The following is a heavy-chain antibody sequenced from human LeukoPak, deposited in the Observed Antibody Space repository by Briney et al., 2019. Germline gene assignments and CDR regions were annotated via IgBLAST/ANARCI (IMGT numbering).Heavy chain of an antibody. CDR2: IYYSGST. Sequence: SETLSLTCTVSGGSISSGGYFWSWIRQHPGKGLEWIGYIYYSGSTYYNPSLKSRVSISVDTSKNQFSLKLSSVTAAGTAVYYCARDPSVMITFGGAPIWGQGTLVTVSS. CDR1: GGSISSGGYF. V-gene: IGHV4-31*03. D-gene: IGHD3-16*01. J-gene: IGHJ4*02. CDR3: ARDPSVMITFGGAPI.